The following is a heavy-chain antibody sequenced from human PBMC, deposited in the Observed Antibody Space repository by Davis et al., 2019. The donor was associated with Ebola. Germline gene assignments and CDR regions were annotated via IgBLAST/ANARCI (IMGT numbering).Heavy chain of an antibody. CDR2: IFSNDEK. Sequence: SGPTLVKPTETLTLTCTVSGFSLSNARMGVSWIRQPPGKALEWLAHIFSNDEKSYSTSLKSRLTISKDTSKSQVVLTMTNMDPVDTATYYCARISITMVRGVRGYGMDVWGQGTLVTVSS. D-gene: IGHD3-10*01. V-gene: IGHV2-26*01. CDR3: ARISITMVRGVRGYGMDV. J-gene: IGHJ6*02. CDR1: GFSLSNARMG.